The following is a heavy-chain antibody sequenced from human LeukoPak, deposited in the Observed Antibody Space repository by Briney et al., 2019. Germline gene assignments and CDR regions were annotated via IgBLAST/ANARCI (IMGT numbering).Heavy chain of an antibody. V-gene: IGHV3-21*01. J-gene: IGHJ4*02. CDR1: GFTFSSYS. CDR2: IRSSSSNK. Sequence: PGGSLRLSCAASGFTFSSYSMNWVRQAPGKGLEWVSFIRSSSSNKYYADSVKGRFTISRDNSKNPLYLQMDSLNAEDTAVYYCARVRSGSLDYWGPGKLVTVSS. CDR3: ARVRSGSLDY. D-gene: IGHD1-26*01.